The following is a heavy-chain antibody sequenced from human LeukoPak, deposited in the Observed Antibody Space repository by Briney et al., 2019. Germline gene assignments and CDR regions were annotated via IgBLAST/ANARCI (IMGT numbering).Heavy chain of an antibody. Sequence: NASETLSLTCTVSGGSISSYYWSWIRQPPGKGLEWIGYIYYSGSTNYNPSLKSRVTISVDTSKNQFSLKLSSVTAADTAVYYCARDYAPYCGGDCHSDFDLWGRGTLVTVSS. CDR3: ARDYAPYCGGDCHSDFDL. J-gene: IGHJ2*01. D-gene: IGHD2-21*02. CDR1: GGSISSYY. CDR2: IYYSGST. V-gene: IGHV4-59*01.